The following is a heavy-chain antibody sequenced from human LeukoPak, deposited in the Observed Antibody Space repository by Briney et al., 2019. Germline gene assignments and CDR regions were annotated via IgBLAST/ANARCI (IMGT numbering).Heavy chain of an antibody. J-gene: IGHJ4*02. CDR2: IIPIFGTA. CDR3: ARGKYSGWSIFPDY. CDR1: GGTFSSYA. D-gene: IGHD6-19*01. V-gene: IGHV1-69*05. Sequence: SVKVSCXASGGTFSSYAISWVRQAPGQGLEWMGRIIPIFGTANYAQKFQGRVTTTTDESTSTAYMELSSLRPEDTAVYYCARGKYSGWSIFPDYWGQGTLVTVSS.